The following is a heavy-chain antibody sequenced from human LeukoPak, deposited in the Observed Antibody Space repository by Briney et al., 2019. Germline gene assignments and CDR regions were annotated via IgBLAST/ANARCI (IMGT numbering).Heavy chain of an antibody. Sequence: PSETLSLTCTVSGGSISSYYWSWIRQPPGKGLEWIGYIYYSGSTNYNPSLKSRVTISVDTSKNQFSLKLSSVTAADTAVYYCARAVVPAAIIDNWGQGTLVTVSS. J-gene: IGHJ4*02. CDR3: ARAVVPAAIIDN. V-gene: IGHV4-59*01. CDR2: IYYSGST. CDR1: GGSISSYY. D-gene: IGHD2-2*02.